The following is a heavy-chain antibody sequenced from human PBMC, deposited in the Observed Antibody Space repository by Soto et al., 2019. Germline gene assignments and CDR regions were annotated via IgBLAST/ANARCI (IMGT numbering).Heavy chain of an antibody. CDR1: GFTLSAFW. V-gene: IGHV3-7*04. J-gene: IGHJ4*02. D-gene: IGHD3-22*01. CDR3: ARDRCYDRY. Sequence: DVQMVESGGGLVQPGGSRRLSCSVSGFTLSAFWMSWVRQAPGKGLEWVANINHDGSEIHYVDSVQGRFIISRDNAKNSLYLQMNSLRAEAPAIYYCARDRCYDRYWGQGTRVTVSS. CDR2: INHDGSEI.